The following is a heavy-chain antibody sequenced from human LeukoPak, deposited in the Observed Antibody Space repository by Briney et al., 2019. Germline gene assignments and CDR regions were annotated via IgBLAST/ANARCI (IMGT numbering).Heavy chain of an antibody. D-gene: IGHD1-26*01. J-gene: IGHJ4*02. CDR2: TSDRGDYT. V-gene: IGHV3-23*01. Sequence: AGGSLRLSCAASGFTFTSYSMSWVRQAPGKGLEWVSGTSDRGDYTYYADSVKGRFTISRGNSKNTLYLQMNSLRAEDTALYFCAKKAQYNGNYPLDYWGQGTLVTVSS. CDR3: AKKAQYNGNYPLDY. CDR1: GFTFTSYS.